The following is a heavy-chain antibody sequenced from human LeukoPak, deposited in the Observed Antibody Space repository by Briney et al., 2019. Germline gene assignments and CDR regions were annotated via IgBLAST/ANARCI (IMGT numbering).Heavy chain of an antibody. Sequence: PSETLSLTCAVYGGSFSGYYWSWIRQPPGKGLEWIGEINHSGSTIYNPSLKSRVTISVDTSKNQFSLKLSSVTAADTAVYYCARAGRGYSYGYHFGYWGQGTLVTVSS. CDR2: INHSGST. CDR3: ARAGRGYSYGYHFGY. V-gene: IGHV4-34*01. CDR1: GGSFSGYY. D-gene: IGHD5-18*01. J-gene: IGHJ4*02.